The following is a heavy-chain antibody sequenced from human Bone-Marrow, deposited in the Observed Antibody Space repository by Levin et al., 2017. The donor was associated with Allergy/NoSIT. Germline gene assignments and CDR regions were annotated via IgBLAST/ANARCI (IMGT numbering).Heavy chain of an antibody. CDR3: ARDPEQWLAQVRYFDF. D-gene: IGHD6-19*01. Sequence: LSLTCAASGFTFRLSGMNWVRQAPGKGLEWVAVIWYDGRNKFYADSVKGRFTISRDNTKNTVSLQMNSLRVEDTAVYYCARDPEQWLAQVRYFDFWGQGAQVTVSS. J-gene: IGHJ4*02. V-gene: IGHV3-33*01. CDR1: GFTFRLSG. CDR2: IWYDGRNK.